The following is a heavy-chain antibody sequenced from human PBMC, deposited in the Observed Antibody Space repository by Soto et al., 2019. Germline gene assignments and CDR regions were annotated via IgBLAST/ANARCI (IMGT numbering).Heavy chain of an antibody. CDR3: ARGSAYSTPWSFDS. V-gene: IGHV1-18*01. Sequence: QVQLLQSGAEVKKPGASVRVSCKTSGYTSTRYGVSWVRQAPGQGLEWMGWISGYNGNTKEAHKFEGRVILTTDTAANTAHMELRSLTSNDTAVYYCARGSAYSTPWSFDSWGQGTLVTVSS. CDR2: ISGYNGNT. J-gene: IGHJ4*02. CDR1: GYTSTRYG. D-gene: IGHD2-8*01.